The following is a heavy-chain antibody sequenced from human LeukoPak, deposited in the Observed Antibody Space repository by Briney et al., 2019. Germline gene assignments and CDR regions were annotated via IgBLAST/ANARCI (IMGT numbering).Heavy chain of an antibody. CDR3: AKDIFGDGYNDYFDY. CDR1: GFTFDDYA. CDR2: ISGDGGST. J-gene: IGHJ4*02. V-gene: IGHV3-43*02. D-gene: IGHD5-24*01. Sequence: GGSLRLSCAASGFTFDDYAMHWVRQAPATGLEWVSLISGDGGSTYYADSVKGRFTICRDNSKNSLYLQMNSLRTEDTALYYCAKDIFGDGYNDYFDYWGQGTLVTVSS.